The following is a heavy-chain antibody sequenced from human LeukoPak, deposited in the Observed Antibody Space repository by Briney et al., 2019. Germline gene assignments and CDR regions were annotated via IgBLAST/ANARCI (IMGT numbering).Heavy chain of an antibody. CDR1: GYTFTSYD. D-gene: IGHD2/OR15-2a*01. CDR2: MNPNSGNT. Sequence: GASVKVSCKASGYTFTSYDINWVRQATGQGLEWMGWMNPNSGNTGYAQKFQGRVTITRNTSISTAYVELSSLRSEDTAVYYCARGVTESTYYFDYWGQGTLVTVSS. V-gene: IGHV1-8*03. CDR3: ARGVTESTYYFDY. J-gene: IGHJ4*02.